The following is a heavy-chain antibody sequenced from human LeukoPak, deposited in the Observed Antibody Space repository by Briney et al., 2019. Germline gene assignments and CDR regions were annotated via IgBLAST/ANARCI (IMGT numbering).Heavy chain of an antibody. D-gene: IGHD3-22*01. Sequence: GGSLRLSCAASGFTFSSYWMSWVRQAPGKGLEWVANIKKDGSEKYYVDSVKGRFTISRDNAKNSLYLQMNSLRAEDTAVYYCARDLYRIVVVPHYFDYWGQGTLVTVSS. CDR2: IKKDGSEK. CDR1: GFTFSSYW. CDR3: ARDLYRIVVVPHYFDY. J-gene: IGHJ4*02. V-gene: IGHV3-7*01.